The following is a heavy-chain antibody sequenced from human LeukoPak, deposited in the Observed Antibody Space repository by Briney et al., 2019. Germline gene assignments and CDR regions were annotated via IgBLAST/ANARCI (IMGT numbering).Heavy chain of an antibody. V-gene: IGHV3-23*01. D-gene: IGHD4-11*01. J-gene: IGHJ5*02. CDR2: TSGSGGTT. CDR3: ARSSTVKNWFDP. CDR1: GFTFSSYA. Sequence: GGSLRLSCAASGFTFSSYAMSWVRQAPGKGLEWVSVTSGSGGTTYYADSVKGRFTISRDNSKNTLYLQMYSLRAEDTAIYYCARSSTVKNWFDPWGQGTLVTVSS.